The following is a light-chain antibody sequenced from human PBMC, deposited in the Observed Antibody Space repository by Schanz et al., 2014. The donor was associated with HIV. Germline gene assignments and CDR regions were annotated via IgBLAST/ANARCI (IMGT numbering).Light chain of an antibody. V-gene: IGLV1-44*01. CDR1: NSNIRSNT. J-gene: IGLJ2*01. CDR3: ATWDDSLNGVV. Sequence: SVLTQPPSASGTPGQRVTISCSVSNSNIRSNTINWFQQLPGTAPKLLIYNTYHRPSGVPDRFFGSKSGTSASLAISGLRSDDEAHYYCATWDDSLNGVVFGGGTKVTVL. CDR2: NTY.